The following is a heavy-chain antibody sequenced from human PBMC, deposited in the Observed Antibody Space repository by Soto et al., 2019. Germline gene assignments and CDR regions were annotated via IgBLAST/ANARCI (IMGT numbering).Heavy chain of an antibody. V-gene: IGHV3-23*01. Sequence: EVQLLESGGGLVQPGGSLRVSCTASGITFSSYVMSWVRQAPGGGLEWVSAISGNGIDTYYADSVKGRFTISRDNSKNTRYLQINSLRVEDTAVYYCAKRRGEGYFDNWGQGTLVTVSS. CDR3: AKRRGEGYFDN. J-gene: IGHJ4*02. CDR1: GITFSSYV. CDR2: ISGNGIDT. D-gene: IGHD3-16*01.